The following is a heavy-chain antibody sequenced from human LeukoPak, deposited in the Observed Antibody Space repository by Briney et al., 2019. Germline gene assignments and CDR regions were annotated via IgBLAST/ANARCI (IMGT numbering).Heavy chain of an antibody. Sequence: GGSLRLSCAASGFTFSSYSMNWVRQAPGKGLEWVSSISSSSGYIYYADSVRGRFTISRDNAKNSLYLQMNSLRAEDTAVYYCARVRSEDYGMDVWGQGTTVTVSS. J-gene: IGHJ6*02. D-gene: IGHD6-25*01. CDR1: GFTFSSYS. CDR2: ISSSSGYI. CDR3: ARVRSEDYGMDV. V-gene: IGHV3-21*01.